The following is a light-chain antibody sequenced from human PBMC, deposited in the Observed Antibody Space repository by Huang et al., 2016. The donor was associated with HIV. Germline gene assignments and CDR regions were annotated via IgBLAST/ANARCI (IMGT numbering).Light chain of an antibody. Sequence: DIVLTQSPLSLPVTPGEPASISCRSSQSLLHSDGYNYLDWYLQKPGQSPQLLIYLGSNRASGVPDRFIGSGSGTDFTLKISAVGAEDVGVYYCMQALETPLTFGGGTKVEIK. V-gene: IGKV2-28*01. CDR3: MQALETPLT. J-gene: IGKJ4*01. CDR2: LGS. CDR1: QSLLHSDGYNY.